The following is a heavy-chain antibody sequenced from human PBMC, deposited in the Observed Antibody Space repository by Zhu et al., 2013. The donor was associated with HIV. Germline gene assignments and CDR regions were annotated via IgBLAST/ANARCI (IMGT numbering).Heavy chain of an antibody. CDR3: ALSLCSGATCYRTRENGLDV. D-gene: IGHD2-15*01. V-gene: IGHV1-69*06. Sequence: QVQLLQSGAEVKKTGSSVKVSCKASGGTFSTHGISWVRQAPGQGPEWMGGIIPIFGTTDYAQKFQGRLTITADKSTSTAYMDLSSLRHEDTAVYYCALSLCSGATCYRTRENGLDVVGPRDHGHRLL. J-gene: IGHJ6*02. CDR2: IIPIFGTT. CDR1: GGTFSTHG.